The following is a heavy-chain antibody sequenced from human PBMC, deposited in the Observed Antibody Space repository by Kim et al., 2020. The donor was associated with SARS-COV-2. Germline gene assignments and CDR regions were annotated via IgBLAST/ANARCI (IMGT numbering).Heavy chain of an antibody. CDR2: ISGSGGST. J-gene: IGHJ5*02. V-gene: IGHV3-23*01. CDR3: AKDGTYSNYYPELHNWFDP. D-gene: IGHD4-4*01. CDR1: GFTFSSYA. Sequence: GGSLRLSCAASGFTFSSYAMSWVRQAPGKGLEWVSAISGSGGSTYYADSVKGRFTISRDNSKNTLYLQMNSLRAEDTAVYYCAKDGTYSNYYPELHNWFDPWGQGTLVTVSS.